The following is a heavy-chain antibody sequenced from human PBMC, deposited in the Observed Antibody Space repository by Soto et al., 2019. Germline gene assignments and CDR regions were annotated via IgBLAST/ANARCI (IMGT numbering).Heavy chain of an antibody. CDR3: ARDLVAAAGTWVGYYYGMDV. D-gene: IGHD6-13*01. CDR1: GYTFTSYG. J-gene: IGHJ6*02. V-gene: IGHV1-18*01. CDR2: ISAYNGNT. Sequence: AAVKVSCKASGYTFTSYGIRGVRQAPGQGLELMGWISAYNGNTNYAQKLQGRVTMTTDTSTSTAYMVLRSLRSDDTAVYYCARDLVAAAGTWVGYYYGMDVWGQGTTVTVSS.